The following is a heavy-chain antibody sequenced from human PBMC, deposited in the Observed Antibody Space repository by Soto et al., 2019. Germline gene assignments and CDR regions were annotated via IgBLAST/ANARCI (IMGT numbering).Heavy chain of an antibody. V-gene: IGHV4-30-2*01. CDR1: GGSISSGGYS. CDR3: ARALKLVVDGGNWFDP. Sequence: QLQLQESGSGLVKPSQTLSLTCAASGGSISSGGYSWSWIRQPPGKGLEWIGYIYHSGSTYYTPSLKSRVTISVDRSKNQFSLKLSSVTAADTAVYYCARALKLVVDGGNWFDPWGQGTRVTVSS. D-gene: IGHD2-15*01. CDR2: IYHSGST. J-gene: IGHJ5*02.